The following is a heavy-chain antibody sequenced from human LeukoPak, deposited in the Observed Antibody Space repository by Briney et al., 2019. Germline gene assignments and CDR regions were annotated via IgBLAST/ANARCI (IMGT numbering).Heavy chain of an antibody. D-gene: IGHD3-10*01. CDR1: GGSISSYY. V-gene: IGHV4-59*01. CDR3: ARGGWFGELMSYYYYMDV. J-gene: IGHJ6*03. CDR2: IYYSGST. Sequence: SETLSLTCTVSGGSISSYYWSWIRQPPGKGLEWIGYIYYSGSTNYNPSLKSRATISVDTSKNQFSLKLSSVTAADTAVYYCARGGWFGELMSYYYYMDVWGKGTTVTISS.